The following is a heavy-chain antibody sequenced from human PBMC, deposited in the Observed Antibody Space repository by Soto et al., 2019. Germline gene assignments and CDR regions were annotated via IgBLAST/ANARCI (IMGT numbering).Heavy chain of an antibody. CDR3: ATVPYGDYAYFDY. CDR1: PYTFTVYY. Sequence: ASVKVSCKTSPYTFTVYYIHWVRQAPRQGLEWMGWINPDSGGTQYAQKFQGRVTMTRDTSISKAYMALSRLGYDDTAVYYCATVPYGDYAYFDYWGLGTLVTVSS. V-gene: IGHV1-2*02. J-gene: IGHJ4*02. CDR2: INPDSGGT. D-gene: IGHD4-17*01.